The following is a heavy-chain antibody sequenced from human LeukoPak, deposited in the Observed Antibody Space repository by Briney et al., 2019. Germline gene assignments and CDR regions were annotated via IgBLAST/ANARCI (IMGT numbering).Heavy chain of an antibody. V-gene: IGHV3-11*06. Sequence: GGSLRLSCAASGFTFSDYYMSWIRQAPGKGLEWVSYISSSSSYTNYADSVKGRFTISRDNAKNSLYLQMNSLRAEDTAVYYCARGQRITMVRGVIPDAFDIWGKGTTVTVSS. J-gene: IGHJ3*02. CDR2: ISSSSSYT. CDR1: GFTFSDYY. D-gene: IGHD3-10*01. CDR3: ARGQRITMVRGVIPDAFDI.